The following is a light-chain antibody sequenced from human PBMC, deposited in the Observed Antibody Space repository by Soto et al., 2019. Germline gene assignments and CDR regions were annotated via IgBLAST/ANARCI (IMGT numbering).Light chain of an antibody. J-gene: IGKJ4*01. V-gene: IGKV3-15*01. CDR1: KSISSN. Sequence: EIVLTQSPGTLSLSPGERVTLSCRTNKSISSNLAWYQQKRGQAPRLLISGVSTRASGVPDRFSGSGSVADFTLTISSLQSEDFAVYYCQQYDNWPLTFGGGTKVDIK. CDR3: QQYDNWPLT. CDR2: GVS.